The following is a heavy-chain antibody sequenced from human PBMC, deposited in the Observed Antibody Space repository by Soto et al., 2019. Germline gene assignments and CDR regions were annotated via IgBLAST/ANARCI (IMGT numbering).Heavy chain of an antibody. CDR1: GGTFSSYT. J-gene: IGHJ6*03. CDR3: ARGPQYCSSTSCYSNYYYMDV. CDR2: LIPILGIA. D-gene: IGHD2-2*01. V-gene: IGHV1-69*02. Sequence: QVQLVQSGAEVKKPGSSVKVSCKASGGTFSSYTIRWVRQDPGQGLEWMGRLIPILGIANYAQKFQGRDTITADKSTSTAYMELSSLRSEDTAVYYCARGPQYCSSTSCYSNYYYMDVWGKGTTVTVSS.